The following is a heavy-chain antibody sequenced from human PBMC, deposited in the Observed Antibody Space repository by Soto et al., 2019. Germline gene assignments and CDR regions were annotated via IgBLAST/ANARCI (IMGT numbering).Heavy chain of an antibody. J-gene: IGHJ4*02. CDR1: GYTFTSYD. V-gene: IGHV1-8*01. D-gene: IGHD6-6*01. CDR2: MNPTSGNT. Sequence: VASVKVSCKASGYTFTSYDINWVRQDTGQGLEWMGWMNPTSGNTGYAQKFQGRVTMTRNTSISTAYMELSSLRSEDTAVYYCAMCFCSSSLSLDYWGQGTLVTVSS. CDR3: AMCFCSSSLSLDY.